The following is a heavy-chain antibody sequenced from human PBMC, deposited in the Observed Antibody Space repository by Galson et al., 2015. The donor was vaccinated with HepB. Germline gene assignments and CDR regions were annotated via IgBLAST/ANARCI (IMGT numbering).Heavy chain of an antibody. CDR2: ISSNGGST. CDR3: VKECLVVRGVKWWSPGCGVDDYFDY. CDR1: GFTFSSYA. J-gene: IGHJ4*02. Sequence: SLRLSCAASGFTFSSYAMHWVRQAPGKGLEYVSAISSNGGSTYYADSVKGRFTISRDNSKNTLYLQMSSLRAEDTAVYYCVKECLVVRGVKWWSPGCGVDDYFDYWGQGTLVTVSS. V-gene: IGHV3-64D*06. D-gene: IGHD3-10*01.